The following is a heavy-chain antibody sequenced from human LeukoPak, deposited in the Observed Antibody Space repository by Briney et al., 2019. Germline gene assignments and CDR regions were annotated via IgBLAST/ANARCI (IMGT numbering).Heavy chain of an antibody. CDR3: ARGLRDRYGMDV. Sequence: GGSLRLSCAASGFTFDTYWVHWVRQAPGKGLVWVSRIHRDGNNINYADFVQGRFTVSRDNAKNTLYLQMHSLRVEDTAMYYCARGLRDRYGMDVWGQGTTVTVSS. CDR1: GFTFDTYW. J-gene: IGHJ6*02. V-gene: IGHV3-74*01. CDR2: IHRDGNNI.